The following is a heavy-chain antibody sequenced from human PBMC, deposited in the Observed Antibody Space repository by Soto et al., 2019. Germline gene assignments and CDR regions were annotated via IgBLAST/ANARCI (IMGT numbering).Heavy chain of an antibody. D-gene: IGHD2-15*01. V-gene: IGHV3-49*05. CDR1: GFTFGDYA. J-gene: IGHJ4*02. CDR3: TRVSPDCSGGSCYPPN. CDR2: IRSNIYGGTT. Sequence: EVHLVESGGGLVKPGRSLRLSCTASGFTFGDYAMSWFRQAPGKGLEWVSFIRSNIYGGTTEYAASVKGRFIISRDDSKTIAYLQMNSLKTEDTGVYYCTRVSPDCSGGSCYPPNWGQGTLVTVSS.